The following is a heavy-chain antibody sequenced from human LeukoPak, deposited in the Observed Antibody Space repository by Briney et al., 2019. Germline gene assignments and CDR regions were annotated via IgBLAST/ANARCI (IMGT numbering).Heavy chain of an antibody. CDR1: GSTFSSYA. D-gene: IGHD4-17*01. CDR3: ATRPEDYGDYYLSGEYFQH. CDR2: IIPILGIA. J-gene: IGHJ1*01. Sequence: SVKVSCKASGSTFSSYAISWVRQAPGQGLEWMGRIIPILGIANYAQKFQGRVTITADKSTSTAYLELSSLRSEDTAVYYCATRPEDYGDYYLSGEYFQHWGQGTLVTVSS. V-gene: IGHV1-69*04.